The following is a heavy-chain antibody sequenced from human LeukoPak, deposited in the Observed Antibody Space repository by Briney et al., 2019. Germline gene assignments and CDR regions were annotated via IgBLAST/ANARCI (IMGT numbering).Heavy chain of an antibody. CDR2: IYYSGST. CDR3: ARGPYYDILTGHPLYDY. J-gene: IGHJ4*02. D-gene: IGHD3-9*01. V-gene: IGHV4-59*01. Sequence: SETLSLTCTVSGGSISSYYWSWIRQPPGKGLEWIGYIYYSGSTNYNPSLKSRVTISVDTSKNQFSLKLSSVTAADTAVYYCARGPYYDILTGHPLYDYWGQGTLVTVSS. CDR1: GGSISSYY.